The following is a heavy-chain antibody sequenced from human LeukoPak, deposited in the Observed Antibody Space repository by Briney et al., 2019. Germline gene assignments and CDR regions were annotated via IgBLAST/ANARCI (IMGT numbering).Heavy chain of an antibody. J-gene: IGHJ4*02. CDR1: GFTFSSYS. Sequence: PGGSLRLSCAASGFTFSSYSMNWVRQAPGQGLEWVSYISSSSTIYYADSVKGRFTISRDNAKNPLYLQMNSLRAEDTAVYYCARCGGDCYAFDYWGQGTLVTVSS. V-gene: IGHV3-48*04. D-gene: IGHD2-21*02. CDR3: ARCGGDCYAFDY. CDR2: ISSSSTI.